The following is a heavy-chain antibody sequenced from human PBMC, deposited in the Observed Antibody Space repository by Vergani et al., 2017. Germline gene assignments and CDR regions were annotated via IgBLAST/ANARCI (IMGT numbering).Heavy chain of an antibody. CDR1: GFTFSSYA. D-gene: IGHD4-11*01. V-gene: IGHV3-23*03. Sequence: EVQLLESGGGLVQPGGSLRLSCAAPGFTFSSYAMSWVRQAPGKGLEWVSVIYSGGSSTYYADSVKGRFTISRDNSKNTLYLQMNSLRAEDTAVYYCASLLQDYWGQGTLVTVSS. CDR3: ASLLQDY. J-gene: IGHJ4*02. CDR2: IYSGGSST.